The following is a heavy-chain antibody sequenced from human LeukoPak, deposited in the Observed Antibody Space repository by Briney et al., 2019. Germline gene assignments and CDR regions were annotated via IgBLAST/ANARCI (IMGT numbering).Heavy chain of an antibody. CDR3: AKDGASGANDYYYYGMDV. D-gene: IGHD4/OR15-4a*01. CDR1: GFTFSSYG. V-gene: IGHV3-30*18. Sequence: GGSLRLSCAASGFTFSSYGMHWVRQAPGKELEWVAVMSHDGNNKYYADSVKGRFTISRDNSKNTLYLQMNSLRAEDTAVYYCAKDGASGANDYYYYGMDVWGQGTTVTVSS. J-gene: IGHJ6*02. CDR2: MSHDGNNK.